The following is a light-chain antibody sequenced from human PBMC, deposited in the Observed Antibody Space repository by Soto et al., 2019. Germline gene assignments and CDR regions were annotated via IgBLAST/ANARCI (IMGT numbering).Light chain of an antibody. CDR3: QVWDSSSDHYV. V-gene: IGLV3-21*04. CDR1: NIGSKS. J-gene: IGLJ1*01. Sequence: SYELTQPPSVSVAPGKTARITCGGNNIGSKSVHWYQQKPGQAPVLVIYYDTDRPSGIPERFSASNSGNTATLTISRVEAGDEADYYCQVWDSSSDHYVFATGTKLTVL. CDR2: YDT.